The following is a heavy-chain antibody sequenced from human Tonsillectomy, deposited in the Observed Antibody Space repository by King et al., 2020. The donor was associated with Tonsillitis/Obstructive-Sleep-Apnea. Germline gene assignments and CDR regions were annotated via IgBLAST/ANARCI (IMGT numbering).Heavy chain of an antibody. CDR2: IYYSGST. D-gene: IGHD6-6*01. CDR1: GGSISSSTYY. CDR3: AREGEYSSTNYFDY. Sequence: QLQESGPGLVKPSETLSLTCTVSGGSISSSTYYWGWIRQPPGKGLEWIGSIYYSGSTYYNPSLKSRVIISVDTSKNQFSLKLSSVTAGDTAVYYCAREGEYSSTNYFDYWGQGTLVTVSS. J-gene: IGHJ4*02. V-gene: IGHV4-39*02.